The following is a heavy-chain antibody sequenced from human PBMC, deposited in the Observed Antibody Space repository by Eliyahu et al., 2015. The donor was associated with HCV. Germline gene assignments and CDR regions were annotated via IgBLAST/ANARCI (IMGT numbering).Heavy chain of an antibody. CDR1: GFTFSSYG. CDR2: XRYDGSNK. CDR3: AKEFSPDYDMLFLTRAYYGMDV. V-gene: IGHV3-30*02. J-gene: IGHJ6*02. D-gene: IGHD3-9*01. Sequence: QVQLVESGGGVVQPXGSXRLSCAASGFTFSSYGXXWVRXAPGKGLEWXAFXRYDGSNKYYADSVKGRFTISRDNSKNTLYLQMNSLRAEDTAVYYCAKEFSPDYDMLFLTRAYYGMDVWGQGTTVTVSS.